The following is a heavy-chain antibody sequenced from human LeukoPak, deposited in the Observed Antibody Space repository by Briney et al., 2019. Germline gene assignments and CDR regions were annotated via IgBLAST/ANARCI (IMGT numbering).Heavy chain of an antibody. Sequence: SETLSLTCAVYGGSFSGYYWSWIRQPPGKGLEWIGEINHSGSTNYNPSLKSRVTISVDTSKNQFSLKLSSVTAADTAVYYCARGYGDYIQYFDYWGQGTLVTVSS. CDR3: ARGYGDYIQYFDY. CDR2: INHSGST. CDR1: GGSFSGYY. V-gene: IGHV4-34*01. J-gene: IGHJ4*02. D-gene: IGHD4-17*01.